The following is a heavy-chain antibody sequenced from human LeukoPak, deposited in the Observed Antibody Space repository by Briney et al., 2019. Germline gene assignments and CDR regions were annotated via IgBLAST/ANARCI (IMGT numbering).Heavy chain of an antibody. CDR2: IYYSGST. CDR3: ARVVAAGTSNYYYYYMDV. V-gene: IGHV4-59*11. CDR1: GDSISSHY. Sequence: SETLSLTCTVSGDSISSHYWSWIRQPPGKGLEWIGYIYYSGSTNYNPSLKSRVTISVDTSKNQFSLKLSSVTAADTAVYYCARVVAAGTSNYYYYYMDVWGKGTTVTVSS. J-gene: IGHJ6*03. D-gene: IGHD6-13*01.